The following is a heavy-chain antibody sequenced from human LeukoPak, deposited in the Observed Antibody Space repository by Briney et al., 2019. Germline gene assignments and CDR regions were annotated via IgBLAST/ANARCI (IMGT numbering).Heavy chain of an antibody. CDR2: IYYSGST. CDR3: ARLSTTGTTSVDY. V-gene: IGHV4-39*01. CDR1: GGSISSSSYY. D-gene: IGHD1-1*01. J-gene: IGHJ4*02. Sequence: SETLSLTCTVSGGSISSSSYYWGWIRQPPGKGLEWIGSIYYSGSTYYNPSLKSRVTISVDTSKNQFSLKLSSVTAADTAVYYCARLSTTGTTSVDYWGQGTLVTVSS.